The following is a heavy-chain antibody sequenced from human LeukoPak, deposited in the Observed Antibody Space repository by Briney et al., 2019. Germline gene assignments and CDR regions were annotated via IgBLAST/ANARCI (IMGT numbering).Heavy chain of an antibody. Sequence: GGSLRLSCAASGFSVSSNYMSWVRQAPGKGLEWVSAIYTGGSIYYADSVKGRFTISRDNSKNTLYLQMNSVRAEDTAVYYCARAHCSGGSCSFDYWGQGTLVTVSS. CDR2: IYTGGSI. V-gene: IGHV3-53*01. CDR3: ARAHCSGGSCSFDY. J-gene: IGHJ4*02. CDR1: GFSVSSNY. D-gene: IGHD2-15*01.